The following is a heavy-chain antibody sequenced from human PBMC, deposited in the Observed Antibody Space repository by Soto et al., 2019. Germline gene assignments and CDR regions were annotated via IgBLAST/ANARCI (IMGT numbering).Heavy chain of an antibody. J-gene: IGHJ4*02. Sequence: EVQLVESGGDLVQRGGSLRLSCAASGFPFSSYWMHWVRHTPGKGLDWVARISGNGVTTYYADSVTGRFTVSRDNDKKTLSLQISGLRAEDTAVYYCAREYYGLLTGYYTDYWGQGTLVSVSS. D-gene: IGHD3-9*01. CDR1: GFPFSSYW. V-gene: IGHV3-74*01. CDR3: AREYYGLLTGYYTDY. CDR2: ISGNGVTT.